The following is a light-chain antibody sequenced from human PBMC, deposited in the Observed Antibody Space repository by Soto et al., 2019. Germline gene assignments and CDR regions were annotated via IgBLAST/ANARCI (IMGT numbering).Light chain of an antibody. V-gene: IGLV1-40*01. CDR3: QSSDTSLSGAV. Sequence: QSVLTQPPSVSGAPGQRVTISCTGSSSNIGAGYDVHWYQQLPGTAPKLLIYGNSKRPSGVPDRFSGSKSGTSASLAITWLQAEDEADYYCQSSDTSLSGAVFGGGTQLTVL. J-gene: IGLJ7*01. CDR1: SSNIGAGYD. CDR2: GNS.